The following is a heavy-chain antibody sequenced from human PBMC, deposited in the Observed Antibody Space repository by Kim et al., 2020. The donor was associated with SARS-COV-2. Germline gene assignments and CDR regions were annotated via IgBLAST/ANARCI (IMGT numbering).Heavy chain of an antibody. D-gene: IGHD6-19*01. J-gene: IGHJ4*02. CDR1: GFTFSSYS. CDR2: ISSSSSYI. CDR3: ARVRYSSGSLDY. Sequence: GGSLRLSCAASGFTFSSYSMNWVRQAPGKGLEWVSSISSSSSYIYYADSVKGRFTISRDNAKNSLYLQMNSLRAEDTAVYYCARVRYSSGSLDYWGQGTLVTVSS. V-gene: IGHV3-21*01.